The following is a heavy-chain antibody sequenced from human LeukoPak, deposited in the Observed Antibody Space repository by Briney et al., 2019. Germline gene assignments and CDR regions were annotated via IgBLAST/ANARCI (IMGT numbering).Heavy chain of an antibody. CDR1: GFTFSSYA. D-gene: IGHD1/OR15-1a*01. CDR2: ISYDGSNK. CDR3: ARVEVAGSNNDYYYGMDV. Sequence: GGSLRLSCAASGFTFSSYAMHWVRQAPGKGLEWVAVISYDGSNKYYADSVKGRFTISRDNSKNTPYLQMNSLRAEDTAVYYCARVEVAGSNNDYYYGMDVWGQGTTVTVSS. J-gene: IGHJ6*02. V-gene: IGHV3-30-3*01.